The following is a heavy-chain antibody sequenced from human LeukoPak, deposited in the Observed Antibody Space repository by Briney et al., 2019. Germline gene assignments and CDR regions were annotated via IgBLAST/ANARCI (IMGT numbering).Heavy chain of an antibody. J-gene: IGHJ4*02. Sequence: PGGSLRPSCATSGFTFSSYWMSWVRQAPGKGLEWVADIKQDGSAKYYVDSVKGRFTISRDNAKNSLYLQMNTLRGEDTAVYYCASTSYSSSWYWDYWGQGTLVTVSS. CDR2: IKQDGSAK. D-gene: IGHD6-13*01. CDR1: GFTFSSYW. CDR3: ASTSYSSSWYWDY. V-gene: IGHV3-7*01.